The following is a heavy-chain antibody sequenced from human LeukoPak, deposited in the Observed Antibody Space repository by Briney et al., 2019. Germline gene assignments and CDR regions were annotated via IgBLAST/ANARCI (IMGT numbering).Heavy chain of an antibody. J-gene: IGHJ4*02. CDR2: INQDESKK. V-gene: IGHV3-7*01. CDR1: GFTFSNDW. D-gene: IGHD2-2*01. CDR3: ARDHAYRADY. Sequence: GGSLRLSCAASGFTFSNDWMCWVRQAPGKGLEWVANINQDESKKYYADSVKGRFTISRDSAKNSLYLQMSSLTAEDTAIYYCARDHAYRADYWGQGTLVTVSS.